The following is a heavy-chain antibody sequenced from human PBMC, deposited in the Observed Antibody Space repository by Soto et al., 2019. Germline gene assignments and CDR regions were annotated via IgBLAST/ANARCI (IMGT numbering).Heavy chain of an antibody. CDR2: IIPIFGTA. Sequence: QVQLVQSGAEVKKPGSSVKVSCKASGGTFNSYAISWVRQATGQGLEWMGGIIPIFGTANYAQNFQGRVAITADESTRAAYMQLRILRSEDTAVYYCALWGFRDGNKSKSNYGMDVWCQWTTVTVSS. CDR1: GGTFNSYA. CDR3: ALWGFRDGNKSKSNYGMDV. V-gene: IGHV1-69*01. J-gene: IGHJ6*02. D-gene: IGHD3-10*01.